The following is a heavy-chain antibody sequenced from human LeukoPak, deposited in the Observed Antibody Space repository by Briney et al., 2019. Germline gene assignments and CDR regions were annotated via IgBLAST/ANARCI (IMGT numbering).Heavy chain of an antibody. CDR2: INPNSGGT. CDR1: GYSFTSFG. D-gene: IGHD3-16*01. V-gene: IGHV1-2*02. J-gene: IGHJ3*02. CDR3: ARGYYDYVWGGNAFDI. Sequence: ASVKVSCKASGYSFTSFGMNWVRQAPGQGLEWMGWINPNSGGTNYAQKFQGRVTMTRDTSISTAYMELSRLRSDDTAVYYCARGYYDYVWGGNAFDIWGQGTMVTVSS.